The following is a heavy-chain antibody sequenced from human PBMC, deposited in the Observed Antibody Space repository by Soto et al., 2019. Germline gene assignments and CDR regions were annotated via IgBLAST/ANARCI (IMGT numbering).Heavy chain of an antibody. CDR2: IYPADSDA. CDR3: AKYSPPNSSPHLFDY. D-gene: IGHD6-6*01. V-gene: IGHV5-51*01. Sequence: GESLKISCKASGYSFTRYWIGWVRQMPGKGLEWLGLIYPADSDARYSPSFQGQVTISADKSINTIYLQWSGLKASDTAVYYCAKYSPPNSSPHLFDYWGQGTLVTVSS. CDR1: GYSFTRYW. J-gene: IGHJ4*02.